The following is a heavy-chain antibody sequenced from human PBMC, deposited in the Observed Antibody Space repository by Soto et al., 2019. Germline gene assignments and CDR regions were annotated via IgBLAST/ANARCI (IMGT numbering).Heavy chain of an antibody. CDR1: GFSISDHY. V-gene: IGHV3-72*01. J-gene: IGHJ4*02. CDR3: ARGARGGNWNDY. D-gene: IGHD1-1*01. Sequence: PGGSLRLSCAASGFSISDHYMDWVRQAPGKGLEWAGRARDKAHSYRISYAASVKDRFTISRDDSKNSLYLEMNSLKVEDTAVYYCARGARGGNWNDYWGQGTLVTVSS. CDR2: ARDKAHSYRI.